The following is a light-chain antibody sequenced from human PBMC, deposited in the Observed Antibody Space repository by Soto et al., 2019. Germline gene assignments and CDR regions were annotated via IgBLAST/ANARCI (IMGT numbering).Light chain of an antibody. Sequence: DVVMTQSPLSLPVTPGEPASISCRSSQSLLHTNGYNYLAWFLQKAGQSPQLLIYLASSRDSGVPDRFSGSRSGTDFTLEISSVEAEDVGIYYCMQLLHPPLTFGGGTKVEIK. J-gene: IGKJ4*01. CDR3: MQLLHPPLT. V-gene: IGKV2-28*01. CDR2: LAS. CDR1: QSLLHTNGYNY.